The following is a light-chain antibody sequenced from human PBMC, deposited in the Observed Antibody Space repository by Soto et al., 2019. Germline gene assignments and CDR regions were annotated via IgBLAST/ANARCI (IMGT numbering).Light chain of an antibody. V-gene: IGLV2-8*01. CDR3: EAWDSSLSAGI. CDR1: GSDIGAYNF. CDR2: GVT. Sequence: QSALAQPPSASGSPGQSVTISCTGSGSDIGAYNFVSWYQQHPGKAPKLMIFGVTERPSGVPDRFSGSKSGTSATLGVTGLQTGDEADYYCEAWDSSLSAGIFGGGTKLTVL. J-gene: IGLJ2*01.